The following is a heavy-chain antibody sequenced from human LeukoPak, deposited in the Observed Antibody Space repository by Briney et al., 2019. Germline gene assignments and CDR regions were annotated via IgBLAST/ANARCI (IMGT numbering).Heavy chain of an antibody. D-gene: IGHD3-10*01. Sequence: SQTLSLTCTVSGGSISSGDYYWSWIRQPPGKGLEWIGYIYYSGSTYYNPSLKSRVTTSVDTSKNQFSLKLSSVTAADTAVYYCAREKGYGSGSYGNWFDPWGQGTLVTVSS. V-gene: IGHV4-30-4*01. CDR3: AREKGYGSGSYGNWFDP. J-gene: IGHJ5*02. CDR1: GGSISSGDYY. CDR2: IYYSGST.